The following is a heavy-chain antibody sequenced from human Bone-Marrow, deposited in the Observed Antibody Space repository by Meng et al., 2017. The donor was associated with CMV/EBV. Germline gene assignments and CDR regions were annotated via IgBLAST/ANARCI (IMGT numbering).Heavy chain of an antibody. Sequence: GSLRLSCTVSGYSISSGYYWGWIRQPPGKGLEWIGSIYHSGSTYYNPSLKSRVTISVDTSKNQFSLKLSSVTAADTAVYYCARLDRYCSSTSCWVYDYWGQGTLVTVSS. J-gene: IGHJ4*02. CDR1: GYSISSGYY. CDR2: IYHSGST. CDR3: ARLDRYCSSTSCWVYDY. V-gene: IGHV4-38-2*02. D-gene: IGHD2-2*01.